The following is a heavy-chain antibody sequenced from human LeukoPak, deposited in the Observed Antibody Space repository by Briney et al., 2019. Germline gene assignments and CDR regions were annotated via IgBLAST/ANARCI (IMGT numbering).Heavy chain of an antibody. Sequence: ASVKVSCKASGGTFSSYAISWVRQAPGQGLEWMGGITPIFGTANYAQKFQGRVTITADKSTSTAYMELSSLRSEDTAVYYCARTYYYGSGSYEYYYYYYMDVWGKGTTVTVSS. J-gene: IGHJ6*03. CDR2: ITPIFGTA. V-gene: IGHV1-69*06. D-gene: IGHD3-10*01. CDR1: GGTFSSYA. CDR3: ARTYYYGSGSYEYYYYYYMDV.